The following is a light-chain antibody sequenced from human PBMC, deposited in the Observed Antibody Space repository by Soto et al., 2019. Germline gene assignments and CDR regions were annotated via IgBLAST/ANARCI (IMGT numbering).Light chain of an antibody. J-gene: IGKJ1*01. CDR2: DVS. V-gene: IGKV1-5*01. CDR3: QQYNSYSPWT. CDR1: QGVTGY. Sequence: DIQMTQSPSTLSASVGDSVTITCRASQGVTGYLAWYQQKPGEAPKLLIYDVSNLETGVPSRFSGSGSGTEFSLTISSLQPDDFATYYCQQYNSYSPWTFGQGTKVDIK.